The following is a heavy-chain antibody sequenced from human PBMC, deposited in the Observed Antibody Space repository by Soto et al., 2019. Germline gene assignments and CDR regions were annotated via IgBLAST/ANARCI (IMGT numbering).Heavy chain of an antibody. Sequence: GGSLRLSCAASGFTFSSYSMNWVRQAPGKGLEWVSYISSSSSTIYYADSVKGRFTISRDNAKNSLYLQMNSLRDEDTAVYYCARDDSGYSDLGAFDIWGQGTMVTVSS. V-gene: IGHV3-48*02. D-gene: IGHD3-22*01. CDR1: GFTFSSYS. J-gene: IGHJ3*02. CDR2: ISSSSSTI. CDR3: ARDDSGYSDLGAFDI.